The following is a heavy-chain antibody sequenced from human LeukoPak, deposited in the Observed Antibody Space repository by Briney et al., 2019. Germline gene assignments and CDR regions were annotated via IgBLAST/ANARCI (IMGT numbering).Heavy chain of an antibody. V-gene: IGHV3-23*01. CDR2: ISGSGGST. Sequence: PGGSLRLSCAASGFNFSTYAMNWVRQAPGKGLEWVSSISGSGGSTYNADSVKGRFTISRDNSKNTLYLQMNSLRAEDTAVYYCAKDLVDTSGYYYVGYFQHWGQGTLVTVSS. CDR3: AKDLVDTSGYYYVGYFQH. D-gene: IGHD3-22*01. CDR1: GFNFSTYA. J-gene: IGHJ1*01.